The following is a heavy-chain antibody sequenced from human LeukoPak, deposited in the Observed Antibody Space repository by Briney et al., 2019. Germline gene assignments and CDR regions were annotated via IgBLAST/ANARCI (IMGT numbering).Heavy chain of an antibody. D-gene: IGHD5-12*01. CDR3: ARDLGHTGYDLYDY. CDR1: GINFRGYW. CDR2: MKQVGSEK. Sequence: RGSLRLSCAVSGINFRGYWMAWVRQAPGKGLEWVANMKQVGSEKYYVDSVKGRFTISRDNAKNSLYLEMNSLRVEDTAVYYCARDLGHTGYDLYDYWGQGTLVTVSS. J-gene: IGHJ4*02. V-gene: IGHV3-7*01.